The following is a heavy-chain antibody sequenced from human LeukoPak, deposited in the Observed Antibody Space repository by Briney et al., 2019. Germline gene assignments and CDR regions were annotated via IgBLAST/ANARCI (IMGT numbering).Heavy chain of an antibody. J-gene: IGHJ5*02. V-gene: IGHV3-53*01. CDR2: IYSAGSA. Sequence: GGSLRLSCAASGFTVSSNYMTWVRQAPGKRLEWVSAIYSAGSAYYADSVMGRFTISRDNSKNTLYLQMNSLRAEDTAVYYCARDPKHPTWGQRTLVTVSS. CDR3: ARDPKHPT. CDR1: GFTVSSNY.